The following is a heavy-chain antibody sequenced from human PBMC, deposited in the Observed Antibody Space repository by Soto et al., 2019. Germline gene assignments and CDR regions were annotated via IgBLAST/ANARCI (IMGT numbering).Heavy chain of an antibody. CDR1: GGSISSSSYY. CDR3: ARHDSRRGPSRSSDAFDI. V-gene: IGHV4-39*01. J-gene: IGHJ3*02. Sequence: PSETLSLTCTVSGGSISSSSYYWGWIRQPPGKGLEWIGSIYYSGSTYYNPSLKSRVTISVDTSKNQFSLKLSSVTAADTAVYYCARHDSRRGPSRSSDAFDIWGQGTMVTVSS. D-gene: IGHD3-10*01. CDR2: IYYSGST.